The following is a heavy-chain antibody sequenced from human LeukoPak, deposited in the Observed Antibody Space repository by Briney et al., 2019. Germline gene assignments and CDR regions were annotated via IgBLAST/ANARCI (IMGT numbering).Heavy chain of an antibody. CDR3: ARHGGYCRGSSYSGVWCDP. V-gene: IGHV4-39*01. J-gene: IGHJ5*02. CDR2: IYYSGVT. CDR1: GGSISTNTY. Sequence: SETLSLTCTVSGGSISTNTYWGWIRQPPGKGLEWIGSIYYSGVTYYSPSLKSRVTISVDTSKKQFSLSLSSVTAADTAVYHCARHGGYCRGSSYSGVWCDPWGQGTLVTVSS. D-gene: IGHD2-15*01.